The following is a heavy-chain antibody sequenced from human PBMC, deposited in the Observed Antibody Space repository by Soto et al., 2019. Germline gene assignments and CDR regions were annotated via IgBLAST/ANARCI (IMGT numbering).Heavy chain of an antibody. Sequence: QVQLVESGGGVVQPGRSLRLSCAASGFTFSSYGMHWVRQAPGKGLEWVAVISYDGSNKYYADSVKGRFTISRDNSKNTLYLQMNSLRAEDTAVYYCATLTDSVGVDYWGQGTLVTVSS. J-gene: IGHJ4*02. CDR2: ISYDGSNK. D-gene: IGHD3-16*01. V-gene: IGHV3-30*03. CDR1: GFTFSSYG. CDR3: ATLTDSVGVDY.